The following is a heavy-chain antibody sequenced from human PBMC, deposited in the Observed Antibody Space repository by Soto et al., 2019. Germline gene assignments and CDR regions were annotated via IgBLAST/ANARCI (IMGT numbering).Heavy chain of an antibody. V-gene: IGHV1-3*01. CDR3: ARVDAGIKLFGYYYYMDV. CDR1: GYTFTSYA. CDR2: INAGNGNT. Sequence: ASVKVSCKASGYTFTSYAMHWVRQAPGQRLEWMGWINAGNGNTKYSQKFQGRVTITRDTSASTAYMELSSLRSEDTAVYYCARVDAGIKLFGYYYYMDVWGQGNTVTVSS. J-gene: IGHJ6*03. D-gene: IGHD5-18*01.